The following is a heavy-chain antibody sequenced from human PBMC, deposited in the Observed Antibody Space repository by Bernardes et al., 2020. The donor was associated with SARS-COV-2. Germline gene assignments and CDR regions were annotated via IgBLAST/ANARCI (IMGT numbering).Heavy chain of an antibody. CDR3: VRSDLTHGSHS. CDR2: IYHSGTT. CDR1: DYSINSGYY. V-gene: IGHV4-38-2*01. Sequence: SETLSLTCDVSDYSINSGYYWGWIRQSPGKGLQWIASIYHSGTTYYNPSLKSRVTISVDTSKNQFSLRVNSVTAADTAVYYCVRSDLTHGSHSWGQGTLVTVSA. J-gene: IGHJ4*02. D-gene: IGHD3-10*01.